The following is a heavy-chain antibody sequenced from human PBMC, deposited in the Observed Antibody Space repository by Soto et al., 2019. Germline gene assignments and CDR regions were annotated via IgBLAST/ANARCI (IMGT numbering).Heavy chain of an antibody. V-gene: IGHV1-46*01. Sequence: QVRLVQSGAEVKKPGASLRVSCKASGYTFTTYYIHWVRQAPGQGLEWMGIINPRGGETSYAQRFQGRVTMTRDTSTSAVYMELSSLRSDDTAMYYCARALTEFDYWGPGTLVTVSS. D-gene: IGHD7-27*01. J-gene: IGHJ4*02. CDR3: ARALTEFDY. CDR2: INPRGGET. CDR1: GYTFTTYY.